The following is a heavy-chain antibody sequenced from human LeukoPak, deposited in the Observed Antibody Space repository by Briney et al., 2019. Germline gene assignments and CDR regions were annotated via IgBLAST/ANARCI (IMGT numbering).Heavy chain of an antibody. D-gene: IGHD2-21*02. CDR1: GYTFNIHG. CDR3: AKDIDCLAFED. Sequence: PGGSLRLSCAASGYTFNIHGMNWVRQAPGKGPEWVSCIGSSGDKTYYADSVKGRFTISRDNSENTVYLQMNSLRVEDTALYYCAKDIDCLAFEDWGQGTLVTVSS. V-gene: IGHV3-23*01. CDR2: IGSSGDKT. J-gene: IGHJ4*02.